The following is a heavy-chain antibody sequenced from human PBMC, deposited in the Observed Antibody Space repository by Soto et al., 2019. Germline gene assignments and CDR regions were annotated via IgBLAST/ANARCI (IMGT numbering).Heavy chain of an antibody. Sequence: SETLSLTCAVYGGSFSGYYWSWIRQPPGKGLEWIGEINHSGSTNYNPSLKSRVTISVDTSKNQFSLKLSSVTAADTAVYYCARVGRWLQLRSYWYFDLWGRGTLVTVSS. J-gene: IGHJ2*01. CDR2: INHSGST. CDR1: GGSFSGYY. D-gene: IGHD5-12*01. CDR3: ARVGRWLQLRSYWYFDL. V-gene: IGHV4-34*01.